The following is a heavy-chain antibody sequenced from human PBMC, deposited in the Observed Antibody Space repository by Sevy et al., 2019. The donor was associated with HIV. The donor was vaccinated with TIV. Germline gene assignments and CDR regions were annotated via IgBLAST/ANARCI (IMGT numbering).Heavy chain of an antibody. D-gene: IGHD6-13*01. CDR1: GFTFSSYG. CDR2: IWYDGSNK. V-gene: IGHV3-33*08. J-gene: IGHJ6*03. CDR3: ASEQQLVLPRGHYYYYMDV. Sequence: GGSLRLSCAASGFTFSSYGMHWVRQAPGKGLEWVAVIWYDGSNKYYADSVKGRFTISRDNSKNTLYLQMNSLRAEDTAVYYCASEQQLVLPRGHYYYYMDVWGKGTTVTVSS.